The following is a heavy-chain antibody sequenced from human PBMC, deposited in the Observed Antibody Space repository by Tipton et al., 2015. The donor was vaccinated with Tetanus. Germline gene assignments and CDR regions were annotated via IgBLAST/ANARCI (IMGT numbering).Heavy chain of an antibody. CDR2: ISVRGSHT. Sequence: SLRLSCAASGFTFSNYAMAWVRQAPGKGLEWVSGISVRGSHTYYADPVKGRFSISRDNSKNTVYLQMNSLRDEDTAVYYCAKDPASRGWFAPWGQGTQVSVSS. CDR3: AKDPASRGWFAP. J-gene: IGHJ5*02. V-gene: IGHV3-23*01. CDR1: GFTFSNYA.